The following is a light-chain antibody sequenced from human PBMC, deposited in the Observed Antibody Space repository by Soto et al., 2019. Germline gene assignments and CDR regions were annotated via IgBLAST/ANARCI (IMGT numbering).Light chain of an antibody. CDR3: QQYGSSPVT. CDR1: DGVGRS. V-gene: IGKV3-20*01. Sequence: EIVMTQSPSTLSVSPGEIATLSCRASDGVGRSLAWFQQRPGQAPRLLIYGESSRATGIPDRFSGSGSGTDFTLTISRLEPEDFAVYYCQQYGSSPVTFGQGTKVDI. J-gene: IGKJ1*01. CDR2: GES.